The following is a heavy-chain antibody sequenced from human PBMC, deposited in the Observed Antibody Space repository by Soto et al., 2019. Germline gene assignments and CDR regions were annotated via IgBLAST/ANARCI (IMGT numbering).Heavy chain of an antibody. V-gene: IGHV1-69*13. J-gene: IGHJ5*02. CDR2: IIPIFGTA. CDR1: GGTFSSYA. Sequence: SVKVSCTASGGTFSSYAISWVRQAPGQGLEWMGGIIPIFGTANYAQKFQGRVTITADESTSTAYMELSSLRSEDTAVYYCARGSQWLVAPPARFDPWGQGTLVTVSS. CDR3: ARGSQWLVAPPARFDP. D-gene: IGHD6-19*01.